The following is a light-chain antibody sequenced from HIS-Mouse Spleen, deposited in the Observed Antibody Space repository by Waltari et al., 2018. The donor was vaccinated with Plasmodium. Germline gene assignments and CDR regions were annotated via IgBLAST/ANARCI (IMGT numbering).Light chain of an antibody. CDR1: QSVSSN. Sequence: EIVMTQSPATLSVSPGERATLSCRASQSVSSNLAWYQQKPGQAPWLLIYGASTRATGSPARLSGSGSGTEFTLTISSLQSEDFAVYYCQQYNNWPPYTFGQGTKLEIK. J-gene: IGKJ2*01. V-gene: IGKV3-15*01. CDR3: QQYNNWPPYT. CDR2: GAS.